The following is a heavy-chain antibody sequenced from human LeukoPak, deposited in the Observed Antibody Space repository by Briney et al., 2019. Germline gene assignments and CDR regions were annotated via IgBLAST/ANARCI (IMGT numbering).Heavy chain of an antibody. CDR1: GFTFSSYE. CDR3: ARIPHYNFWSGYSFDY. D-gene: IGHD3-3*01. Sequence: PGGSLRLSCAASGFTFSSYEMSWIRQAPGKGLEWISYISSSGSPIYYADSVKGHFTISRDNAKNSLYLQMNSLRAEDTAFYYCARIPHYNFWSGYSFDYWGQGTLVTVSS. J-gene: IGHJ4*02. CDR2: ISSSGSPI. V-gene: IGHV3-48*03.